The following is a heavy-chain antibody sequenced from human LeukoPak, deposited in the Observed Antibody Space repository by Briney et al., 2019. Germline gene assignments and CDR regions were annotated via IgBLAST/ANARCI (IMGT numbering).Heavy chain of an antibody. D-gene: IGHD6-13*01. CDR1: GFTFSSYS. CDR2: ISSSSSYI. J-gene: IGHJ3*02. CDR3: ARDRAAGYSSSWYTYDAVDI. Sequence: GGSLRLSCAASGFTFSSYSMNWVRQAPGKGLEWVSSISSSSSYIYYADSVKGRFTISRDNAKNSLYLQMNSLRAEDTAVYYCARDRAAGYSSSWYTYDAVDIWGQGAIVTVSS. V-gene: IGHV3-21*01.